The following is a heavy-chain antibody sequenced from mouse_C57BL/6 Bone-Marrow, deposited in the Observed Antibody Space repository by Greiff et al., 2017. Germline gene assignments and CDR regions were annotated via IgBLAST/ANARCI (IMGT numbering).Heavy chain of an antibody. D-gene: IGHD1-1*01. CDR2: IWGVGST. J-gene: IGHJ1*03. V-gene: IGHV2-6*01. CDR3: ARDYGSSYGYWYFDV. CDR1: GFSLTSYG. Sequence: VQLQQSGPGLVAPSQSLSITCTVSGFSLTSYGVDWVRQSPGKGLEWLGVIWGVGSTNYNSALKSRLSISKDNSKSQVFLNMNSLQTDDTAMYYCARDYGSSYGYWYFDVWGTGTTVTVSS.